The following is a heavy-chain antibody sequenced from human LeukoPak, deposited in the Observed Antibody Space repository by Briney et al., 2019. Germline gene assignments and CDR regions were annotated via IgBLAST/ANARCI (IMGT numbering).Heavy chain of an antibody. Sequence: ASVKVSRKASGYTFTSYGISWVRQAPGQGLEWMGWISAYNGNTNYAQKLQGRVTMTTDTSTSTAYMEVRILRSDATAVYYCARGALAYYDILTGYYYYMDVWGKGTTVTVSS. CDR2: ISAYNGNT. D-gene: IGHD3-9*01. V-gene: IGHV1-18*01. J-gene: IGHJ6*03. CDR1: GYTFTSYG. CDR3: ARGALAYYDILTGYYYYMDV.